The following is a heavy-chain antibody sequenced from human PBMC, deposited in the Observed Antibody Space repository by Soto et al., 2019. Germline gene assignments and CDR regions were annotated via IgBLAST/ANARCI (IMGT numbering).Heavy chain of an antibody. J-gene: IGHJ4*02. CDR3: SRDFAYFDS. V-gene: IGHV4-61*01. Sequence: PSGTLSLTCTVPGGSFKSGSYSWSWIRQPPGKGLEWIGYVYHTGRTSYNPSLKSRVSISIDTSKNQFSLNLDSVTAADTAVYFCSRDFAYFDSWGQGTLVTVYS. CDR2: VYHTGRT. CDR1: GGSFKSGSYS.